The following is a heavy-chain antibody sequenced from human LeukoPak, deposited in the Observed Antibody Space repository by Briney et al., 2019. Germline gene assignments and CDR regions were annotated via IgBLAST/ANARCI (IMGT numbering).Heavy chain of an antibody. J-gene: IGHJ3*02. V-gene: IGHV3-48*03. CDR3: ARRSRFLEWLSPDGFDI. CDR2: INSGSSAK. Sequence: GGSLRLSCAASGFTFSSYEMNWVRQAPGKGLEWVSYINSGSSAKYYAASVKGRFIISRDDAKNSLYLQMNSLRAEDTAVYYCARRSRFLEWLSPDGFDIWGQGTMVTVSS. D-gene: IGHD3-3*01. CDR1: GFTFSSYE.